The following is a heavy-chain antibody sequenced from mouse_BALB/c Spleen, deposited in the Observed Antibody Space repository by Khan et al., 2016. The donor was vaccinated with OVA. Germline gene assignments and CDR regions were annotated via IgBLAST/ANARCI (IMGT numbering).Heavy chain of an antibody. CDR2: IDPYDSET. Sequence: QVQLKQSGAELVRPGASVKLSCEASGYTFTSYWMNWVKQSPEQGLEWIGRIDPYDSETHYNQNFKDKAILTVDISSSTAYMQLSSLTSDDSAVYYCARNPFAYWGQGTLLTVSA. CDR3: ARNPFAY. CDR1: GYTFTSYW. J-gene: IGHJ3*01. V-gene: IGHV1-74*01.